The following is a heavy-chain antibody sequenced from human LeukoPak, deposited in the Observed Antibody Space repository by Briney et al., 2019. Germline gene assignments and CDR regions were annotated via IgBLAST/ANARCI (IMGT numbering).Heavy chain of an antibody. CDR1: GDTFSNYA. Sequence: SVTVSYKASGDTFSNYAINWVRQAPGQGLEWMGRIIPILGIENNAQKFQGRVSITADKSTSTAYMELSRLRSDDTALYYCAKVRNKMLVVITGAFDIWGQGTMVTVSS. D-gene: IGHD3-22*01. CDR3: AKVRNKMLVVITGAFDI. CDR2: IIPILGIE. V-gene: IGHV1-69*04. J-gene: IGHJ3*02.